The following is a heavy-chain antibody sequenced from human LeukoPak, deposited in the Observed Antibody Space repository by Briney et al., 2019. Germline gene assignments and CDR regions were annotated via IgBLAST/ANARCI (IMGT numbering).Heavy chain of an antibody. J-gene: IGHJ4*02. V-gene: IGHV3-7*01. CDR1: GFTFSSYW. D-gene: IGHD6-19*01. CDR2: IKQDGSEK. CDR3: ARGRKGKSPTYSSGWYSGYYFDY. Sequence: GGSLRLSCAASGFTFSSYWMSWVRQAPGKGLEWVANIKQDGSEKYYVDSVKGRFTISRDNAKNSLYLQMNSLRAEDTAVYYCARGRKGKSPTYSSGWYSGYYFDYWGQGTLVTVSS.